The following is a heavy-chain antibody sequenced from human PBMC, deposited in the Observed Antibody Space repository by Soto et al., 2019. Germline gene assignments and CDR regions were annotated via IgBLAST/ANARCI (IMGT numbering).Heavy chain of an antibody. J-gene: IGHJ4*02. CDR2: IYHSGST. Sequence: QLQLQESGSGLVKPSQTLSLTCAVSGCSISSGGYSWSWIRQPPGKGLEWIGYIYHSGSTYYNPSLKSRVTISVDRSQNQFSLKLSSVTAADTAVYYCARYLGTVVLDSWGQGTLVTVSS. D-gene: IGHD2-15*01. V-gene: IGHV4-30-2*01. CDR3: ARYLGTVVLDS. CDR1: GCSISSGGYS.